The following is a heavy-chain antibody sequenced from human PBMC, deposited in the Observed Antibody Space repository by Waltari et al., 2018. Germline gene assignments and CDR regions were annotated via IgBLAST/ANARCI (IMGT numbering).Heavy chain of an antibody. Sequence: EVQLLESGGGLVQPGGSLRLSCAASGFTFSSYAMSWVRQAPGKGLEWVSAISGSGGSTYDADSVKGRFTISRDNSKNTLYLQMNSLRAEDTAVYYCAKYTIFGGDPFDYWGQGTLVTVSS. D-gene: IGHD3-3*01. CDR3: AKYTIFGGDPFDY. J-gene: IGHJ4*02. CDR1: GFTFSSYA. CDR2: ISGSGGST. V-gene: IGHV3-23*01.